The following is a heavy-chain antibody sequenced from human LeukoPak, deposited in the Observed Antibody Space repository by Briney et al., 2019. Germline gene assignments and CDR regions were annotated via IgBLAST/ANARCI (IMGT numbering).Heavy chain of an antibody. Sequence: SETLSLTCAVSGGSISSSSYYWDWIRQPPGKGLEWIASIYYSGSTYYNPSLKSRVTISVDTSKNQFSLKLSSVTAADTAVYYCARGGVGATDYWGQGTLVTVSS. D-gene: IGHD1-26*01. CDR1: GGSISSSSYY. CDR3: ARGGVGATDY. V-gene: IGHV4-39*07. CDR2: IYYSGST. J-gene: IGHJ4*02.